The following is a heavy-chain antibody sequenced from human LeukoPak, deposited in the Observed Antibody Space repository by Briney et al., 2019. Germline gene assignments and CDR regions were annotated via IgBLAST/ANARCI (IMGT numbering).Heavy chain of an antibody. J-gene: IGHJ5*02. D-gene: IGHD3-10*02. CDR1: GGSISSYY. V-gene: IGHV4-59*01. Sequence: PSETLSLTCTVSGGSISSYYWSWIRQPPGKGLEWIGYIYYSGSTNYNPSLKSRVTISVDASKNQFSLKLSSVTAADTAVYYCARWDVPNWFDPRGQGTLVTVSS. CDR2: IYYSGST. CDR3: ARWDVPNWFDP.